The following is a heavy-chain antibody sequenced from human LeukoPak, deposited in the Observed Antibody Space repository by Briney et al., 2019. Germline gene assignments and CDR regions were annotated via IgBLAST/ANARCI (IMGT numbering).Heavy chain of an antibody. CDR2: IYTRGST. J-gene: IGHJ3*02. V-gene: IGHV4-4*07. CDR1: GGSINNYY. Sequence: TSETLSLTCTVSGGSINNYYWSWIRQPAGKGLEWIGRIYTRGSTNYNPSLKSRVTMSVDTSKSQFSLKLSSVAAADTAVYYCARGRYCSADICSGGDAFDIWGQGTMVSVSS. CDR3: ARGRYCSADICSGGDAFDI. D-gene: IGHD2-15*01.